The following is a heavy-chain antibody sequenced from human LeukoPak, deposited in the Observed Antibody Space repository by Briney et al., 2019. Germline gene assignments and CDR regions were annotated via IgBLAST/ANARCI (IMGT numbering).Heavy chain of an antibody. Sequence: GGSLRVSCAASGFTFSDYYMSWIRQAPGKGLEWVSYISSSSSYTNYADSVKGRFTISRDNAKNSLYLQMNSLRAEDTAVYYCARAVSTVTTFDYWGQGTLVTVSS. CDR2: ISSSSSYT. CDR1: GFTFSDYY. V-gene: IGHV3-11*06. CDR3: ARAVSTVTTFDY. D-gene: IGHD4-17*01. J-gene: IGHJ4*02.